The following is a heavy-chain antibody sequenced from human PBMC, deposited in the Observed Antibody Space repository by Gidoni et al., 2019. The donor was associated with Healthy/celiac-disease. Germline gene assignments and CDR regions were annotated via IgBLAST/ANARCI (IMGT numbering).Heavy chain of an antibody. CDR3: ARTLRYFDWLPDY. Sequence: QVTVKESGPVLVKPTETLPLTCTVSGFSLSNVRMGVTWLRQPPGKALEWLAHIFSTDEKSYSTSLKSRLTISKDTSKSQVVLTMTNMDPLDTATYYCARTLRYFDWLPDYWGQGTLVTVSS. J-gene: IGHJ4*02. D-gene: IGHD3-9*01. CDR2: IFSTDEK. CDR1: GFSLSNVRMG. V-gene: IGHV2-26*01.